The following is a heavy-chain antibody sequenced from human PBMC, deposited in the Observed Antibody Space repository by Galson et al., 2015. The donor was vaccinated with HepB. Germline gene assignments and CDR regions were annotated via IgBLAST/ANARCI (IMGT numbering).Heavy chain of an antibody. D-gene: IGHD1-26*01. Sequence: SLRLSCAASGFSFSTYAMHWVRQAPGKGLEWVAVISSDGSNQHYADSAGGRFTISRDNSQNTLFLQINSLRTEDTAVYYCARALSYYGHETYYFDYWGQGTLVTVSS. CDR1: GFSFSTYA. V-gene: IGHV3-30-3*01. CDR2: ISSDGSNQ. CDR3: ARALSYYGHETYYFDY. J-gene: IGHJ4*02.